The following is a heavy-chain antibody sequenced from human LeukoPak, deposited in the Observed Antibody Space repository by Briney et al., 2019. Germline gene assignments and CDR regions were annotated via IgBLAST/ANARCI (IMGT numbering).Heavy chain of an antibody. Sequence: PSETLSLTCAVYGGSFSGYYWSWVRQPPGKGLEWIGEINHNGSTNYYPYLKSHVTITLDTSKNQFSLQLSSVTPADTAVYYCARAAVVVPAAISFAPRTYGMDVWGQGTTVTVS. V-gene: IGHV4-34*01. CDR1: GGSFSGYY. CDR3: ARAAVVVPAAISFAPRTYGMDV. J-gene: IGHJ6*02. D-gene: IGHD2-2*01. CDR2: INHNGST.